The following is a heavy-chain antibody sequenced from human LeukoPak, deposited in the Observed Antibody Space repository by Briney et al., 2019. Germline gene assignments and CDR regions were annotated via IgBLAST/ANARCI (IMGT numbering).Heavy chain of an antibody. V-gene: IGHV4-30-4*01. CDR1: GGSISSGDYY. D-gene: IGHD3-22*01. Sequence: SETLSLTCTVSGGSISSGDYYWSWIRQPPGKGLEWIGYIYYGGSTYYNPSLRSRVTISVDTSKNQFSLKLSSVTAADTAVYYCARVYYYDNSGYGKDYFDYWGQGTLVTVSS. CDR3: ARVYYYDNSGYGKDYFDY. J-gene: IGHJ4*02. CDR2: IYYGGST.